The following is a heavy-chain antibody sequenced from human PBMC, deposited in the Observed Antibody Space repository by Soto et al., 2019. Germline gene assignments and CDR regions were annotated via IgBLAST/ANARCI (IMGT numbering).Heavy chain of an antibody. D-gene: IGHD6-13*01. V-gene: IGHV1-3*01. Sequence: GASVKVSCKASGYTFNDYAMHWVRQAPGQRLEWMGWINAGNGKTRYSEKFQGRVTITRGTSANIAYMELSSLESEDTAVYYCAKVADGSSWGFYFDYWGQGTLVTVSS. J-gene: IGHJ4*02. CDR3: AKVADGSSWGFYFDY. CDR1: GYTFNDYA. CDR2: INAGNGKT.